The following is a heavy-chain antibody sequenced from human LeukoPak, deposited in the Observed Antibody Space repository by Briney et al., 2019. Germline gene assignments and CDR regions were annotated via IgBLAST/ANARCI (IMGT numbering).Heavy chain of an antibody. J-gene: IGHJ4*02. CDR3: VKDLGPYGGGSFPGFH. D-gene: IGHD3-10*01. Sequence: GGSLTLSCEASGFTFSAYAMTWVGQAPGKGLEYVSAISSNGGSTYYADSVKGRLTISRDNSKNTLYLQMSSLRAEDTALYYCVKDLGPYGGGSFPGFHWGQGTLATVSS. CDR2: ISSNGGST. CDR1: GFTFSAYA. V-gene: IGHV3-64D*09.